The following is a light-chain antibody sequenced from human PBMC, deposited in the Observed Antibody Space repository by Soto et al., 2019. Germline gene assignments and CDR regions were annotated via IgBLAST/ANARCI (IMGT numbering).Light chain of an antibody. CDR3: QSYDSSTRDVV. CDR1: SSNIGAGYD. V-gene: IGLV1-40*01. CDR2: GNS. J-gene: IGLJ2*01. Sequence: QSALTQPPSVSGAPGQRVTISCTGSSSNIGAGYDVHWYQQLPGTAPKFLIYGNSNRPSGVPDRFSGSKSGTSASLAITGLQAEDEADYYCQSYDSSTRDVVFGGGTKLTVL.